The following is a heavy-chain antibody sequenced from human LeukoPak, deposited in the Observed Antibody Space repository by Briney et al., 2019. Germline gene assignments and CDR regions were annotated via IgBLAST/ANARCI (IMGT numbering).Heavy chain of an antibody. CDR2: INPNSGGT. CDR3: ARGRGGTAAIPPTDY. J-gene: IGHJ4*02. Sequence: EASVTVSCKASGYTFTGYYMHWVRQAPGQGLEWMGWINPNSGGTNYAQKFQGRVTTTRNTSISTAYMELSSLRSEDTAVYYCARGRGGTAAIPPTDYWGQGTLVTVSS. D-gene: IGHD2-2*02. V-gene: IGHV1-2*02. CDR1: GYTFTGYY.